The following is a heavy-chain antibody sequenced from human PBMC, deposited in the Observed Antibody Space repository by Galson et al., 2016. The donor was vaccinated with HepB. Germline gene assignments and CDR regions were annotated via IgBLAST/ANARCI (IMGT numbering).Heavy chain of an antibody. V-gene: IGHV6-1*01. D-gene: IGHD1-7*01. CDR3: ARGWNYVKFDY. CDR2: TYFRSRWYN. CDR1: GDSVSSNSAA. J-gene: IGHJ4*02. Sequence: CAISGDSVSSNSAAWKWIRQAPSRGLEWLGRTYFRSRWYNDYAGSVKGRIIISPDTSKNHFSLHLTSFTPEDTAVYYCARGWNYVKFDYWGQGTLVTVSS.